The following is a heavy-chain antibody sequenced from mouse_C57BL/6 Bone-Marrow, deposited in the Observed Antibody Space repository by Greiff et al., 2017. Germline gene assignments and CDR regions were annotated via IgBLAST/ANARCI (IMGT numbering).Heavy chain of an antibody. CDR1: GFTFSDAW. J-gene: IGHJ4*01. CDR3: TMRLLHAMDY. V-gene: IGHV6-6*01. Sequence: EVQLQESGGGLVPPGGSMKLSCAASGFTFSDAWMDWVRQSPEKGLEWVAEIRNKANNHATYYAESVKGRFTISRDDSKSSVYLQMNSLRAEYTGIYYCTMRLLHAMDYWGQGTSVTVSS. D-gene: IGHD2-3*01. CDR2: IRNKANNHAT.